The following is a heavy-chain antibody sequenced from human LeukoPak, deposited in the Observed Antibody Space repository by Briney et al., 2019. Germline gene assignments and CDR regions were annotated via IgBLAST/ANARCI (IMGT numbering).Heavy chain of an antibody. V-gene: IGHV1-18*01. CDR2: ISAYNGNT. CDR1: GYTFTSYG. D-gene: IGHD1-26*01. CDR3: AREGATEDSSAFDI. Sequence: ASVKVSCKASGYTFTSYGISWVRQAPGQGLEWMGWISAYNGNTNYAQKLQGRVTMTTDTSTSTAYMELRSLRSEDTAVYYCAREGATEDSSAFDIWGQGTMVTVSS. J-gene: IGHJ3*02.